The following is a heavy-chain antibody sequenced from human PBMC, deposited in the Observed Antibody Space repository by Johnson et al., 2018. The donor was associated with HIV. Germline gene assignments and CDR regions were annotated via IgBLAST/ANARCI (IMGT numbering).Heavy chain of an antibody. V-gene: IGHV3-23*04. CDR2: ISGSGGST. Sequence: EQLVESGGGLVQPGGSLRLSCAASGFTFSSYAMSWVRQAPGKGLEWVSAISGSGGSTYYADSVKGRFTISRDNSKNTLYLQMNSLRAEDTAVYYCAKDQGKAVAAPDAFYIWGQGTVVTVSS. CDR3: AKDQGKAVAAPDAFYI. D-gene: IGHD6-19*01. J-gene: IGHJ3*02. CDR1: GFTFSSYA.